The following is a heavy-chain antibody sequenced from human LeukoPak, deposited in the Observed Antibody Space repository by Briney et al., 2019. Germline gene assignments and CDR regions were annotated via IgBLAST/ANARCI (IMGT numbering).Heavy chain of an antibody. Sequence: ASVKVSCKASGYTFRSYVISWVRQAPGQGLEWLGCISPYDGDTNYAQKLQARVTMTTDTSTSIVYMELSSLTSDDTAVYYCARGAIVGAAFAFDIWGQGTMVTVSS. CDR1: GYTFRSYV. D-gene: IGHD1-26*01. V-gene: IGHV1-18*01. CDR2: ISPYDGDT. J-gene: IGHJ3*02. CDR3: ARGAIVGAAFAFDI.